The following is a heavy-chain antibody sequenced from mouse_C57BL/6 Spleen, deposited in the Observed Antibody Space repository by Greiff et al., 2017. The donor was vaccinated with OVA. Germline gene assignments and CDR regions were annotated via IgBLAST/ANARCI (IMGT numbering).Heavy chain of an antibody. D-gene: IGHD3-3*01. Sequence: EVQGVESGGGLVKPGGSLKLSCAASGFTFSSYTMSWVRQTPEKRLEWVATISGGGGNTYYPDSVKGRFTISRDNAKNTLYLQMSSLRSEDTALYYCARHGGDEVDYWGQGTTLTVSS. CDR2: ISGGGGNT. J-gene: IGHJ2*01. CDR1: GFTFSSYT. V-gene: IGHV5-9*01. CDR3: ARHGGDEVDY.